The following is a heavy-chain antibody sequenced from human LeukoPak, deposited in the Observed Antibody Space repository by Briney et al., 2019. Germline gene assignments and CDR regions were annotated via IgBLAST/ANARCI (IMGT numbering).Heavy chain of an antibody. CDR3: ARDISSETDNWYFDL. Sequence: SQTLSLTCAVSGGSISSGGYSWSWIRQPPGKGLEWIGYIYHSGSTYYNPSLKSRVTISIDTSKNQFSLILSSVTAADTAVYYCARDISSETDNWYFDLWGRGTLVTVSS. J-gene: IGHJ2*01. CDR1: GGSISSGGYS. CDR2: IYHSGST. D-gene: IGHD6-13*01. V-gene: IGHV4-30-2*01.